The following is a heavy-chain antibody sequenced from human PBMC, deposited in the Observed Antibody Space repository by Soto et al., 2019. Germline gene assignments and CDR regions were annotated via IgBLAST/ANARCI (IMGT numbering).Heavy chain of an antibody. Sequence: PSETLSLTCTVSGGSISGSTYYWVWIRQPPGKGLEWVASVYYSGSADYNPSLRSRVTISVDTSKNQFSLVLTSVTAADTAVYYCARHNRWSGTQFFQHWGQGTQVTVSS. D-gene: IGHD1-7*01. J-gene: IGHJ1*01. CDR2: VYYSGSA. V-gene: IGHV4-39*01. CDR1: GGSISGSTYY. CDR3: ARHNRWSGTQFFQH.